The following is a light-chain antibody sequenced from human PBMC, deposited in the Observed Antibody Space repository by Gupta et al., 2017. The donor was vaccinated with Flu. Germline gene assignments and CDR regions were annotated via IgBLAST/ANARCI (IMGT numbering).Light chain of an antibody. J-gene: IGKJ4*01. CDR2: GVS. CDR1: HDINNY. CDR3: QQYSTSPLT. Sequence: DTQMTQSPSTSSSSFGDTVTITCRASHDINNYVAWFQQKPGKAPKSLIYGVSFLKSGVPSKFSGSGSGTYFTLTISILQPDDFATYYCQQYSTSPLTFGGGTKLEIK. V-gene: IGKV1-16*02.